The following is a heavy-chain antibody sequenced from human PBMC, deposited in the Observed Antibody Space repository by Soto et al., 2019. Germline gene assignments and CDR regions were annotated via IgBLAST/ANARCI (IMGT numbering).Heavy chain of an antibody. D-gene: IGHD6-6*01. CDR3: ARGLDSSSSVRYYEMDV. V-gene: IGHV1-8*01. CDR1: GYTFTSYD. J-gene: IGHJ6*03. CDR2: MNPNSGNT. Sequence: GASVKVSCKASGYTFTSYDINWVRQATGQGLEWMGWMNPNSGNTGYAQKFQGRVTMTRNTSISTAYMELSSLRSEDTAVYYCARGLDSSSSVRYYEMDVWGKGTTVTV.